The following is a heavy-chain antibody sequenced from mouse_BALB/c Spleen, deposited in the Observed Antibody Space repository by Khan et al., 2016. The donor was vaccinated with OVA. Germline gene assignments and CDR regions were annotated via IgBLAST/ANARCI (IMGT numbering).Heavy chain of an antibody. V-gene: IGHV5-6*01. CDR3: ASHLTGSFAY. D-gene: IGHD4-1*01. Sequence: EVQLQESGGDLVKPRGSLKLSCAASGFTFSSYSMSWVRQTPDKRLEWVATISSGGDYTYYPDSVKGRFTISRDNAKNTLYLQMSSLKSEDTAMYYCASHLTGSFAYWGQGTPVTVSA. CDR1: GFTFSSYS. J-gene: IGHJ3*01. CDR2: ISSGGDYT.